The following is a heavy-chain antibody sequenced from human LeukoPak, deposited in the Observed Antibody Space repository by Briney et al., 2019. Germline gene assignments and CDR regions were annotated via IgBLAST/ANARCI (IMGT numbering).Heavy chain of an antibody. CDR2: INGDGGST. V-gene: IGHV3-74*01. CDR3: ASKNGSY. D-gene: IGHD1-26*01. CDR1: GFSLSSYW. J-gene: IGHJ4*02. Sequence: QPGGSLRLSCAASGFSLSSYWMLWVRQVPGKGLVWVSRINGDGGSTFYADSVKGRFTISRDNAKNILYLQMNSLRAEDTAVYYCASKNGSYWGQGTLVTVSS.